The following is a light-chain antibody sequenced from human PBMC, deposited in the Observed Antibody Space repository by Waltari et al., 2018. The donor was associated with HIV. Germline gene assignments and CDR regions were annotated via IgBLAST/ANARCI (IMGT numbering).Light chain of an antibody. Sequence: SSELTQDPAVSVALGQTVRITFQEDSLRSYSAINWYQQKPGQAPVLVSYGKNNRPSGIPDRFSGSSSGNTASLTITGAQAEDEADYYCNSRDSSAKHHWVFGGGTKLTVL. J-gene: IGLJ3*02. CDR2: GKN. V-gene: IGLV3-19*01. CDR3: NSRDSSAKHHWV. CDR1: SLRSYS.